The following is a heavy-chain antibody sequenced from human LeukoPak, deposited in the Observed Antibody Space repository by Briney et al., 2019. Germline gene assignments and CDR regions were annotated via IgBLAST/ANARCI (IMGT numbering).Heavy chain of an antibody. CDR2: IYHSGST. CDR3: ARGGPDEATIDFDY. D-gene: IGHD5-24*01. CDR1: GYSISSGYY. J-gene: IGHJ4*02. Sequence: SETLSLTCTVSGYSISSGYYWGWIRQPPGKGLEWIGSIYHSGSTYYNPSLKSRVTISVDTSKNQFSLKLSSVTAADTAVYYCARGGPDEATIDFDYWGQGTLVTVSS. V-gene: IGHV4-38-2*02.